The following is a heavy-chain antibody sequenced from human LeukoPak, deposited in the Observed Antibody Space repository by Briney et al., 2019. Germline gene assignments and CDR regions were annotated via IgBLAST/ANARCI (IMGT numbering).Heavy chain of an antibody. CDR3: ARNIVVVVAATGHNWFDP. CDR1: GGSISSYY. Sequence: SETLSLTCTVSGGSISSYYWSWIRQPPGKGLEWIGYIYYSGSTYYNPSLKSRVTISVDTSKNQFSLKLSSVTAADTAVYYCARNIVVVVAATGHNWFDPWGQGTLVTVSS. J-gene: IGHJ5*02. D-gene: IGHD2-15*01. CDR2: IYYSGST. V-gene: IGHV4-59*06.